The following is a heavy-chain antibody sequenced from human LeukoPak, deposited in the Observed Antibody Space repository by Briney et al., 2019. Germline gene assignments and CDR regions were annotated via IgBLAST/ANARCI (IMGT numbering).Heavy chain of an antibody. J-gene: IGHJ4*02. CDR1: GFTFSSYE. CDR3: ARDHDWAFDY. V-gene: IGHV3-48*02. Sequence: GGSLRLSCAASGFTFSSYEMNWVRQAPGKGLELVSHISPRSDIKSYADSVKGRFTISRDNAKNSLFLQMNSLRDEDTAVYYCARDHDWAFDYWGQGALVTVSS. CDR2: ISPRSDIK. D-gene: IGHD3-9*01.